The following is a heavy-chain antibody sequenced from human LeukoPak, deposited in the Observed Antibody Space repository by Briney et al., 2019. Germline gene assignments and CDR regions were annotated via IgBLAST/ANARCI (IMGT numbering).Heavy chain of an antibody. CDR2: ISISGDGT. J-gene: IGHJ4*02. D-gene: IGHD2-2*01. V-gene: IGHV3-23*01. CDR3: VRAAPRDCSSTSCSLFDN. Sequence: GGSLRLSCGASGFTFNNYAMSWVRQAPGKGLEWVSGISISGDGTYYADSVKGRFTISRDKSYNTLYLQMNSLRAEDTAVYYCVRAAPRDCSSTSCSLFDNWGQGTLVTVSS. CDR1: GFTFNNYA.